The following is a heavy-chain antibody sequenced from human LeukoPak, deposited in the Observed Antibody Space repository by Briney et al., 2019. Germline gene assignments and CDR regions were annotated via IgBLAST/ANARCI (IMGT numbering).Heavy chain of an antibody. V-gene: IGHV7-4-1*02. CDR2: INTNTGNP. D-gene: IGHD6-13*01. Sequence: ASVKVSCTASGYTFTSYAMNWVRQAPGQGLEWMGWINTNTGNPTYAQGFTGRFVFSLDTSVSTAYLQISSLKAEDTAVYYCAREGRVAAAGNYYYYMDVWGKGTTVTVSS. J-gene: IGHJ6*03. CDR1: GYTFTSYA. CDR3: AREGRVAAAGNYYYYMDV.